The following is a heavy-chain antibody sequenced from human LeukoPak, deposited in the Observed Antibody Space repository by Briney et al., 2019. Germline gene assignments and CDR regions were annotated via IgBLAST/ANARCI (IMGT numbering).Heavy chain of an antibody. J-gene: IGHJ4*02. CDR2: TSSSGGAT. CDR3: ARDRQVHTSVDSVEY. D-gene: IGHD5-12*01. Sequence: PGGSLRLSCAASGFIFSDYYMSWICQVPGKGLEWVSYTSSSGGATYYAGFVKGRFTVSRDNAQNSLSLQMNSLRVEDTAAYYCARDRQVHTSVDSVEYWGQGALVTVSS. V-gene: IGHV3-11*01. CDR1: GFIFSDYY.